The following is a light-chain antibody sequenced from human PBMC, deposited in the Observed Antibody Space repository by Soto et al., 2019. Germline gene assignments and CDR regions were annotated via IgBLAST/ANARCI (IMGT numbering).Light chain of an antibody. J-gene: IGKJ1*01. CDR1: QSVAANY. CDR2: GAS. Sequence: EVVLTQSPGTLSLSPGERATLSCRASQSVAANYLAWYQQKRGQAPRLLIYGASSRATGIPDRFSGSGSGTDFTLTISSLEPEDFAVYFCQQRNDWPWTFGQGTKVDIK. CDR3: QQRNDWPWT. V-gene: IGKV3D-20*02.